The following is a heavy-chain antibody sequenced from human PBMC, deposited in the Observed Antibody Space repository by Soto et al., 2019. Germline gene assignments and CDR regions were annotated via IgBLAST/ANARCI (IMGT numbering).Heavy chain of an antibody. D-gene: IGHD2-2*01. Sequence: PGGSLRLSCAASGFTFSIYTMNWVRQAPGKGLEWVSYISSGGSTIYYADSVKGRFTISRDNAKNSLYLQMNSLRDEDTAVYYCASDKVCSGTSCYSYDYYGTDVSCQGRPVTVSS. CDR3: ASDKVCSGTSCYSYDYYGTDV. V-gene: IGHV3-48*02. CDR1: GFTFSIYT. CDR2: ISSGGSTI. J-gene: IGHJ6*02.